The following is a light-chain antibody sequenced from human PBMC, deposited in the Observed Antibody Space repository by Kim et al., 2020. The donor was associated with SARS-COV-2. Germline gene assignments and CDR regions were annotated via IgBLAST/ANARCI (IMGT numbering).Light chain of an antibody. CDR3: QQYYSTPYT. CDR2: WAS. V-gene: IGKV4-1*01. CDR1: QSVLYSPNNRNY. J-gene: IGKJ2*01. Sequence: DIVMTQSPDSLAVFLGERATINCKSSQSVLYSPNNRNYLAWYQQKPGQPPKLLIDWASTRKSGVPDRFSGSGSATDFTLTISSLQAEDVAIYYCQQYYSTPYTFGQGTKLEI.